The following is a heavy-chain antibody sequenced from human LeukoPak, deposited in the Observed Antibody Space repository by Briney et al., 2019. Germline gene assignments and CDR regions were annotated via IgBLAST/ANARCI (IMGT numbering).Heavy chain of an antibody. CDR2: ISHDGSNK. V-gene: IGHV3-30*18. CDR1: RFTFSSYG. D-gene: IGHD3-10*01. J-gene: IGHJ4*02. CDR3: TKEGYYGSGSFPDY. Sequence: GGSLRLSCSASRFTFSSYGIHWVRQAPGKGLEWVAVISHDGSNKYYADSVKGRFTISRDNSKNTLYLQMNSLRPEDTAVYYCTKEGYYGSGSFPDYWGQGTLVTVSS.